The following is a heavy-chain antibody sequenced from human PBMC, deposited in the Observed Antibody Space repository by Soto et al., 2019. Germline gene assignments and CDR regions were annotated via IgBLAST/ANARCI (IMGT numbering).Heavy chain of an antibody. V-gene: IGHV4-30-2*01. CDR1: GGSIRSGGYS. J-gene: IGHJ6*01. CDR2: IHHSGST. Sequence: QLQLQESGSGLVKPSQTLSLTCAVSGGSIRSGGYSWSWIRQPPGKGLEWIGHIHHSGSTYYTPSLKGRVTISVHRSKNQSSLKLSSVSAADTAVYYCARTFYYYGMEVGGQGTTVRVSS. CDR3: ARTFYYYGMEV.